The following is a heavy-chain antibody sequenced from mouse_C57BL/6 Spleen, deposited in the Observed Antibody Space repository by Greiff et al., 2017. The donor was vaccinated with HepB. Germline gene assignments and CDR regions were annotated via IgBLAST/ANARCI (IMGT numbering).Heavy chain of an antibody. J-gene: IGHJ4*01. CDR3: ARYYGSREGYVMDY. Sequence: QVQLQQSGPELVKPGASVKISCKASGYAFSSSWMNWVKQRPGKGLEWIGRIYPGDGDTNYNGKFKGKATLTADKSSSTAYMQLSSLTSEDSAVYFCARYYGSREGYVMDYWGQGTSVTVSS. CDR2: IYPGDGDT. CDR1: GYAFSSSW. V-gene: IGHV1-82*01. D-gene: IGHD1-1*01.